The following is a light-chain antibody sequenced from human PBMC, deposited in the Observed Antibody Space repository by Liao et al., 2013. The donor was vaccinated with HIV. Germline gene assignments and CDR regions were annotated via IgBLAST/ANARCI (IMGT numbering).Light chain of an antibody. CDR1: KLGDKS. CDR3: LTWDNNHYV. V-gene: IGLV3-1*01. Sequence: SYELTQPPSVSVSPGQTASITCSGDKLGDKSACWYQQKPGQSPVVVIYEDTKRPSGISDRFSGSNSGNTATLTISGTQAVDEADYYCLTWDNNHYVFGPGTKVTVL. J-gene: IGLJ1*01. CDR2: EDT.